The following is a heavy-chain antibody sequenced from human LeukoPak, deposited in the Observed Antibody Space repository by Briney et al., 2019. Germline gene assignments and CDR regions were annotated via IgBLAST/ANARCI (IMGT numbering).Heavy chain of an antibody. D-gene: IGHD3-22*01. J-gene: IGHJ4*02. V-gene: IGHV1-46*01. Sequence: ASVKVSCKASGYTFTSYYMHWVRQAPGQGLEWMGIINPSGGSTSYAQKFQGRVTMTRDTSTSTVYMELSSLRSEDTAVYYCASDYVDYYDSSGYQGDWGQGTLVTVSS. CDR1: GYTFTSYY. CDR2: INPSGGST. CDR3: ASDYVDYYDSSGYQGD.